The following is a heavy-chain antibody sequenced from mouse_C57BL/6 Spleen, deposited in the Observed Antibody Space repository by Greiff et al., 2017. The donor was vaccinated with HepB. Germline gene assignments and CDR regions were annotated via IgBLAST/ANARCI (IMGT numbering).Heavy chain of an antibody. V-gene: IGHV1-82*01. CDR2: IYPGDGDT. J-gene: IGHJ4*01. CDR1: GYAFSSSW. Sequence: VQLQQSGPELVKPGASVKISCKASGYAFSSSWMNWVKQRPGKGLEWIGRIYPGDGDTNYNGKFKGKATLTADKSSSTAYMQLSSLTSEDSAVYFCASYDYYAMDYWGQGTSVTDSS. CDR3: ASYDYYAMDY.